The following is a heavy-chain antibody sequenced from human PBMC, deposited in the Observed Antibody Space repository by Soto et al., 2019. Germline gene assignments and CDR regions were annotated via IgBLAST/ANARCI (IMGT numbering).Heavy chain of an antibody. CDR3: AGHSSGVPGYYYGMDV. CDR1: GGTFSSYA. J-gene: IGHJ6*02. Sequence: QVQLVQSGAEVKKPGSSVKVSCKASGGTFSSYAISWVRQAPGQGLEWMGGIIPIFDTADYAQKFQGRVTITADESTNTADMERSSLRSEDTAVYYCAGHSSGVPGYYYGMDVWGQGTTVTVSS. CDR2: IIPIFDTA. D-gene: IGHD3-22*01. V-gene: IGHV1-69*12.